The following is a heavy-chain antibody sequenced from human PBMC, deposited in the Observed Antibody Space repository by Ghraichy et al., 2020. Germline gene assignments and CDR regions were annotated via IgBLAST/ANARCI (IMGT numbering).Heavy chain of an antibody. J-gene: IGHJ4*02. V-gene: IGHV3-23*01. Sequence: GESLNISCAASGFTFRSYAMSWVRQAPGKGLEWVSLIATASDTYYADSMKGRFTISRDNSKNTLYLQMNSLRAEDTAVYYCTQVPHFGSGYYRFDYWGQGTLVTVSP. CDR1: GFTFRSYA. CDR3: TQVPHFGSGYYRFDY. D-gene: IGHD3-3*02. CDR2: LIATASDT.